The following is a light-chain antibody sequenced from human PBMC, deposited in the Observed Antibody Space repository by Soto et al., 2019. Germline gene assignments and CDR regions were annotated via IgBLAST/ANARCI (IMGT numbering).Light chain of an antibody. V-gene: IGLV2-11*01. J-gene: IGLJ1*01. CDR3: CSYAGSYTFP. CDR2: DVS. CDR1: SSDVGGYNY. Sequence: QSVLTQPRSVSGSPGQSVTISCTGTSSDVGGYNYVSWYQQRPGKAPKLMIYDVSKRPSGVPDRFSGSKSGNTASLTISGLQAEDEADYYCCSYAGSYTFPFVTGTKVTVL.